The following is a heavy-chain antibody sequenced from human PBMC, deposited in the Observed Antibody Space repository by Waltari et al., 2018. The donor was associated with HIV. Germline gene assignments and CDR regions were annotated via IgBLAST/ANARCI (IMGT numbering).Heavy chain of an antibody. J-gene: IGHJ4*02. CDR2: ISYDGRHI. CDR3: ARAYNWNIRSPGFCDF. Sequence: QVQLVDSGGGVVQPGRSLRLSCAASGFTFISYALHWVRQAPGKGLEWVAVISYDGRHIFYADSVRGRFTISRDNSKNTLYLQMNSLTPADTAVYYCARAYNWNIRSPGFCDFWGQGTLVTVSS. V-gene: IGHV3-30*04. CDR1: GFTFISYA. D-gene: IGHD1-20*01.